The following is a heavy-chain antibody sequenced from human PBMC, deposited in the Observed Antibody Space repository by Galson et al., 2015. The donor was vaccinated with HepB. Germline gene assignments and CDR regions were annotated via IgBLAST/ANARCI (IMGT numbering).Heavy chain of an antibody. CDR1: GFTFSDYY. J-gene: IGHJ3*02. Sequence: SLRLSCAASGFTFSDYYMNWIRQAPGKGLEWVSSISSSSSYIYYADSVKGRFTISRDNAKNSLYLQMNSLRAEDTAVYYCARVGGSGPGAFDIWGQGTMVTVSS. CDR2: ISSSSSYI. D-gene: IGHD3-10*01. V-gene: IGHV3-11*06. CDR3: ARVGGSGPGAFDI.